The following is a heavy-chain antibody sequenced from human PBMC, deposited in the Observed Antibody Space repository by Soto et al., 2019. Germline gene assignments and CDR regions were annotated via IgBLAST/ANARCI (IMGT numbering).Heavy chain of an antibody. CDR3: ARIGAKWHFDY. J-gene: IGHJ4*02. CDR1: GFRFGSHW. Sequence: EVQVVESGGGLVQPGGSLRLSCAASGFRFGSHWMSWVRQAPGKGLEWVANIKLDGSEEDYVDSVEGRFTISRDNAKNSVYLQMNSLRAEDTAVYYCARIGAKWHFDYWGQGTLVTVSS. D-gene: IGHD3-16*01. CDR2: IKLDGSEE. V-gene: IGHV3-7*05.